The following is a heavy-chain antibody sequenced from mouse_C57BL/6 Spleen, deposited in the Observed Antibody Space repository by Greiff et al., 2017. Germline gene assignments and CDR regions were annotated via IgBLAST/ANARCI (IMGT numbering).Heavy chain of an antibody. J-gene: IGHJ2*01. Sequence: VQLQQSGAELVRPGASVKLSCTASGFNIKDDYMHWVKQRPEQGLEWIGWIDPENGDTEYASKFQGKATITADTSSNTAYLQLSSLTSEDTAVYYCTLILGGYWGQGTTLTVSS. V-gene: IGHV14-4*01. CDR1: GFNIKDDY. CDR2: IDPENGDT. D-gene: IGHD4-1*01. CDR3: TLILGGY.